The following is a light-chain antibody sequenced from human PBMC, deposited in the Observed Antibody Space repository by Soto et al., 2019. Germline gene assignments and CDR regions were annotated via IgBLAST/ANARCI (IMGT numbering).Light chain of an antibody. CDR1: QSVGSA. Sequence: VLTQSPASLSVSPGQTATLSCRASQSVGSAFGWYQQKPGQAPRLLIYGASTRAAGIPARFRGGGSGADFTLTTTSLQSEAFAIYYCHQYNAWPITFGQGTRLEIK. CDR3: HQYNAWPIT. J-gene: IGKJ5*01. V-gene: IGKV3-15*01. CDR2: GAS.